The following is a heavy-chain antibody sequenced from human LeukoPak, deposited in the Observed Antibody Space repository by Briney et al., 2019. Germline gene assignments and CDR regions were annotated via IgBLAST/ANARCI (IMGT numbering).Heavy chain of an antibody. J-gene: IGHJ4*02. Sequence: SETLSLTCAVSGGSISSRSYYWGWTRQPPGRGLEWIGSIYYSGSTYHNPSLKSRVTISVDTSKNHFSLKLSSVTAADTAVYYCARSRIAARPDEFDYWGQGTLVTVSS. CDR1: GGSISSRSYY. V-gene: IGHV4-39*02. CDR3: ARSRIAARPDEFDY. CDR2: IYYSGST. D-gene: IGHD6-6*01.